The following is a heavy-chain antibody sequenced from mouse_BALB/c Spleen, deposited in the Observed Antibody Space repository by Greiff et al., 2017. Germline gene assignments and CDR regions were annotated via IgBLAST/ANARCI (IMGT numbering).Heavy chain of an antibody. CDR3: ARLRDYGSSDVDY. J-gene: IGHJ2*01. Sequence: QVQLQQSGPQLVRPGASVKISCKASGYSFTSYWMHWVKQRPGQGLEWIGMIDPSDSETRLNQKFKDKATLTVDKSSSTAYMQLSSPTSEDSAVYYCARLRDYGSSDVDYWGQGTTLTVSS. D-gene: IGHD1-1*01. CDR2: IDPSDSET. CDR1: GYSFTSYW. V-gene: IGHV1S127*01.